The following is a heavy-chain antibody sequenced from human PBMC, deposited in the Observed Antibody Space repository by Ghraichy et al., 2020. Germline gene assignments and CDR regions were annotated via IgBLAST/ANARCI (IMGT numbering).Heavy chain of an antibody. CDR3: AINAVVNLPDYYYYGLDA. CDR1: GGTFSNYA. D-gene: IGHD4-23*01. CDR2: IIPMIGLA. V-gene: IGHV1-69*04. J-gene: IGHJ6*01. Sequence: SVKVSCKASGGTFSNYAISWVRQAPGQGLEWMGRIIPMIGLANYAQKFQGRVTVTADKSTLTAYMELSTLRSEDTAVYYCAINAVVNLPDYYYYGLDAWGQGTKVTV.